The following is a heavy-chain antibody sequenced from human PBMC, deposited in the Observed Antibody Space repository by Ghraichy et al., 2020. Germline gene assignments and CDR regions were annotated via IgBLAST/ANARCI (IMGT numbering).Heavy chain of an antibody. Sequence: GGSLRLSCTASGFTFGDYAMSWFRQAPGKGLEWVGFIRSKAYGGTTEYAASVKGRFTISRDDSKSIAYLQMNSLKTEDTAVYYCTSTLLRYFDWFGAFDIWGKGTMVTVSS. CDR3: TSTLLRYFDWFGAFDI. J-gene: IGHJ3*02. CDR2: IRSKAYGGTT. D-gene: IGHD3-9*01. V-gene: IGHV3-49*03. CDR1: GFTFGDYA.